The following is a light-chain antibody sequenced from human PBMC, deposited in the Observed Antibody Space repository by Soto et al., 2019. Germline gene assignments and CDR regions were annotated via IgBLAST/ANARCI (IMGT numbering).Light chain of an antibody. V-gene: IGKV3-20*01. CDR1: QTVINTY. CDR3: QQYGTSPWT. Sequence: EIVLTQSPGTLSLSPGERATLSCRASQTVINTYVAWYQQKPGQAPRLLIYDAPTRGTGIPDRFSGSESGTDFTLTISRLGPEDFSVYYCQQYGTSPWTFGQGTQVDIK. CDR2: DAP. J-gene: IGKJ1*01.